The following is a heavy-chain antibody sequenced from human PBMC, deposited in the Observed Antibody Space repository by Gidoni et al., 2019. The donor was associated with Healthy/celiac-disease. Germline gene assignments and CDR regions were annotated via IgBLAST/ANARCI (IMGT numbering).Heavy chain of an antibody. CDR1: GGSFSVYY. D-gene: IGHD2-8*01. V-gene: IGHV4-34*01. CDR3: ARGQRRLRCTNGVCYAIRFDP. Sequence: QVQLQQWGAGLLTPSETLSLTCAVYGGSFSVYYWSWIRQPPGKGLEWIGEINHSGSTNYTPSLKSRVTISVDTSKNQFSLKLSSVTAADTAVYYCARGQRRLRCTNGVCYAIRFDPWGQGTLVTVSS. CDR2: INHSGST. J-gene: IGHJ5*02.